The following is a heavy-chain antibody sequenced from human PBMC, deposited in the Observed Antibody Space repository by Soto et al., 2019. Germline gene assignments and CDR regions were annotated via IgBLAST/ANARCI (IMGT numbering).Heavy chain of an antibody. D-gene: IGHD6-6*01. Sequence: QVQLVQSGAEVKKPGSSVKVSCKASGGTFSSYAISWVRQAPGQGLEWMGGIIPIFGTANYAQKFQGRVTITADESTSTAYMELSSLRSEDTAVYYCARDSARGIAARQWGYYYGMDFWGQGTTVTVSS. CDR3: ARDSARGIAARQWGYYYGMDF. CDR2: IIPIFGTA. J-gene: IGHJ6*02. CDR1: GGTFSSYA. V-gene: IGHV1-69*01.